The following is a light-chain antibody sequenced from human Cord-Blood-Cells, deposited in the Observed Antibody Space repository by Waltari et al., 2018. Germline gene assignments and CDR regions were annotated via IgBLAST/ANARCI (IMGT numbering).Light chain of an antibody. CDR2: AAS. J-gene: IGKJ4*01. CDR3: QQSYSTPLT. CDR1: QSISSY. V-gene: IGKV1-39*01. Sequence: IQMTESPSCLHDSVGDRVTITCRASQSISSYLNWYQHKPGKAPKLLIYAASSLQSGVPSRFSGSGSGTDFTLTISSLQPEDFATYYCQQSYSTPLTFGGGTKVEIK.